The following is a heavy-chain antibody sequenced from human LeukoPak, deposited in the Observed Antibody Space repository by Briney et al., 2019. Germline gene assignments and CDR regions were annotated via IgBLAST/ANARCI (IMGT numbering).Heavy chain of an antibody. V-gene: IGHV1-69*05. CDR1: GGSFSSEA. D-gene: IGHD2-15*01. CDR3: GRKAGDCGGGSCYSIDY. CDR2: IIPIFGTA. J-gene: IGHJ4*02. Sequence: SVKVSCKAFGGSFSSEAISWVRQAPGQGLECMGGIIPIFGTANYAQKFQGRVTITTDESTSTAYMEVSSLRSEDTAVYYCGRKAGDCGGGSCYSIDYWGQGNLVTVSS.